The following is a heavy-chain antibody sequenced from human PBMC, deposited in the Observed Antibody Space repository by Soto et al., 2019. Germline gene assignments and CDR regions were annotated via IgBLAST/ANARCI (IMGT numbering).Heavy chain of an antibody. D-gene: IGHD3-10*01. CDR1: GFTFSSYA. CDR2: ISGGGDST. Sequence: EVQLLESRGGLVQPGGSLRLSCAASGFTFSSYAMRWVRQAPGKGLEWVSAISGGGDSTYYADSVKGRFTISRDNSKNTLYLQMNSLRAEDTAVYYCAKRGSGSYFDYWGQGTLVTVSS. CDR3: AKRGSGSYFDY. V-gene: IGHV3-23*01. J-gene: IGHJ4*02.